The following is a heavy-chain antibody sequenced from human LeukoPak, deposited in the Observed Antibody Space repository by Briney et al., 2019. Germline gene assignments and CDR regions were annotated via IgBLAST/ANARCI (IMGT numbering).Heavy chain of an antibody. Sequence: GASVKVSCKASGYTFTSYGISWARQAPGQGLEWMGWISAYNGNTDYAQKLQGRVTMTTDTSTSTAYMELRSLRSEDTAVYYCATLVVPAANADRYFDLWGRGTLVTVSS. CDR2: ISAYNGNT. J-gene: IGHJ2*01. D-gene: IGHD2-2*01. V-gene: IGHV1-18*01. CDR1: GYTFTSYG. CDR3: ATLVVPAANADRYFDL.